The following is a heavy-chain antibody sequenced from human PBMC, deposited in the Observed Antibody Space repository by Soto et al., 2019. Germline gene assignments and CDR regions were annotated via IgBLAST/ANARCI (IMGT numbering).Heavy chain of an antibody. D-gene: IGHD3-10*01. J-gene: IGHJ6*02. V-gene: IGHV4-61*01. CDR3: ARARPDSAGSSLGRRLDV. CDR1: GVSVTFGHHY. Sequence: QVQLQESGPGLVKPSETLSLMCIVSGVSVTFGHHYWSWIRQPPWKVLEWIGPIFFTGSTNSSPSLMSRVTLSVYSTRSQFSLSLTSVAAADSAIYVCARARPDSAGSSLGRRLDVRGQGATVTVSS. CDR2: IFFTGST.